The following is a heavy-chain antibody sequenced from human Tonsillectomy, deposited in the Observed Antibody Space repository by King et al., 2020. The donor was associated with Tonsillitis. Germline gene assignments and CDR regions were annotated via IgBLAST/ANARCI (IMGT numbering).Heavy chain of an antibody. CDR3: ARAYWVTTVRTYFFDY. D-gene: IGHD4-17*01. CDR1: GFTFSNYA. CDR2: ISGSGGST. V-gene: IGHV3-23*04. J-gene: IGHJ4*02. Sequence: VQLVESGGGLVQPGGSLRLSCAASGFTFSNYAMNWVRQAPGKGLEWVSAISGSGGSTYYADSVKGRFTISRDNSKNTLYLRLNSLKADDTAVYYCARAYWVTTVRTYFFDYWGQGTLVTVSS.